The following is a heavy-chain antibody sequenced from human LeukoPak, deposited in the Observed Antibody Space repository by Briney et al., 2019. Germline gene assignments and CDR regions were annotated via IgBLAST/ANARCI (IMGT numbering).Heavy chain of an antibody. CDR1: GGSISSGSYY. CDR2: IYTSGST. V-gene: IGHV4-61*02. Sequence: SQTLSLTCTVSGGSISSGSYYWSWIRQPAGKGLEWIGRIYTSGSTNYNPSLKSRVTISVDTSKNQFSLKLSSVTAADTAVYYCARDSRGYCSSTSCSHAFDIWGQGTMVTVSS. CDR3: ARDSRGYCSSTSCSHAFDI. D-gene: IGHD2-2*01. J-gene: IGHJ3*02.